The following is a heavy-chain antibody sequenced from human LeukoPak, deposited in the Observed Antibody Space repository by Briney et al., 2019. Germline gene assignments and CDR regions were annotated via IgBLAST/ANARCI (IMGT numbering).Heavy chain of an antibody. Sequence: ASVKVSCKACGRIFTGKYMHWVRQAPGQGLEWMGWINPNSGGTNYAQKFQGRVTMTRDTSISTAYMELSRLRSDDTAVYYCDRDSPREMVTIMGYYYGMDVWGQGTTVTVSS. CDR2: INPNSGGT. CDR3: DRDSPREMVTIMGYYYGMDV. D-gene: IGHD5-24*01. CDR1: GRIFTGKY. J-gene: IGHJ6*02. V-gene: IGHV1-2*02.